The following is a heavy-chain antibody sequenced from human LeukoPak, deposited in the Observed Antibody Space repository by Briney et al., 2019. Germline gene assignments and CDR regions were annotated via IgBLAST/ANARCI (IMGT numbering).Heavy chain of an antibody. J-gene: IGHJ4*02. CDR3: ARGGPKRRDGYNPEFDY. V-gene: IGHV1-8*03. CDR2: MNPNSGNT. CDR1: GYTFTSYD. Sequence: ASVKVSCKASGYTFTSYDTNWVRQATGQGLEWMGWMNPNSGNTGYAQKFQGRVTITRNTSISTAYMELSSLRSEDTAVYYCARGGPKRRDGYNPEFDYWGQGTLVTVSS. D-gene: IGHD5-24*01.